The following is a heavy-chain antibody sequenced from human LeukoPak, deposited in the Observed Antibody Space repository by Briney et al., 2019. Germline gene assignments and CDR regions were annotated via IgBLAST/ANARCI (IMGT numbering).Heavy chain of an antibody. CDR1: GGSFSGYY. CDR3: ARGGYYDTSAPVGY. D-gene: IGHD3-22*01. CDR2: INHSGST. J-gene: IGHJ4*02. Sequence: SETLSLTCAVYGGSFSGYYWSWIRQPPGKGLEWIGEINHSGSTNYNPSLKSRVTMSVDTSKNQFSLKLTSLTAADTAVYYCARGGYYDTSAPVGYWGQGTLVTVSS. V-gene: IGHV4-34*01.